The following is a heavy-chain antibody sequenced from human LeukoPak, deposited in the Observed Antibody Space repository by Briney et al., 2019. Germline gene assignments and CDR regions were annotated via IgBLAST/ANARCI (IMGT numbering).Heavy chain of an antibody. V-gene: IGHV3-72*01. CDR2: TRNKANSYTT. D-gene: IGHD6-19*01. CDR3: ARGGSGWYLEDFDV. J-gene: IGHJ3*01. Sequence: GGSLRLSCAASGFTFSDHYMEWVLQAPGKGLEWVGRTRNKANSYTTEYAASVKGRFTISRGDSKNSLYLQMNSLKPEDTAVYYCARGGSGWYLEDFDVWGQGTTVTVSS. CDR1: GFTFSDHY.